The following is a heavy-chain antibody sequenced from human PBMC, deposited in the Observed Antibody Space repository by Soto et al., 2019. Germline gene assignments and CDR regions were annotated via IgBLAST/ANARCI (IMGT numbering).Heavy chain of an antibody. V-gene: IGHV5-51*01. Sequence: PGESLKISCKGSGYSFTSYWIGWVRQMPGKGLEWMGIIYPGDSDTRYSPSFQGQVTISADKSISTAYLQWSSLKASDTAMYYCARQGWNDEYYYYGMDVWGQGTTVTVSS. CDR1: GYSFTSYW. CDR2: IYPGDSDT. D-gene: IGHD1-1*01. J-gene: IGHJ6*02. CDR3: ARQGWNDEYYYYGMDV.